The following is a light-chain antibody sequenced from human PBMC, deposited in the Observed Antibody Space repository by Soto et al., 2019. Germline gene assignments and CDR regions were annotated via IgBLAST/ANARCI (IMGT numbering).Light chain of an antibody. CDR3: VLYMGGGISV. J-gene: IGLJ3*02. CDR2: STN. CDR1: SGSVSTGNY. Sequence: QTVVTQEPSFSVSPGGTVTLTCGLSSGSVSTGNYPSWYQQTPGQAPRTLIYSTNTRSSGVPDRFSGSILGDKAALTITGAQADDESDDFCVLYMGGGISVFGGGTQLTVL. V-gene: IGLV8-61*01.